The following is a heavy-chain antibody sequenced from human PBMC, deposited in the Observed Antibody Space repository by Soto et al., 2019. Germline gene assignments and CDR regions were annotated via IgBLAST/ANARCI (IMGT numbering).Heavy chain of an antibody. CDR2: IWYDGSNK. V-gene: IGHV3-33*01. J-gene: IGHJ2*01. CDR1: GFTFSSYG. Sequence: QVQLVESGGGVVQPGRSLRLSCAASGFTFSSYGMHWVRQAPGKGLEWVAVIWYDGSNKYYADSAKGRFTISRDNSKNTLYLQMNSLRAEDTAVYYCARAYGPWWYFDLWGRGTLVTVSS. D-gene: IGHD3-10*01. CDR3: ARAYGPWWYFDL.